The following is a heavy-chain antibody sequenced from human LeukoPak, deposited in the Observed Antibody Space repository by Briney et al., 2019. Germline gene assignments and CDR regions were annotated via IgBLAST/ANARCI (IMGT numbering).Heavy chain of an antibody. CDR3: ARGGRDFATSFDP. CDR2: IYHSAST. D-gene: IGHD2-15*01. V-gene: IGHV4-30-2*01. J-gene: IGHJ5*02. Sequence: SQTLSLTCAVSGGSISSGGYFWSWIRQPPGKGLEWIGYIYHSASTYHNPSLKSRVTISVDRSKSQFSLKLSSVTAADTAVYYCARGGRDFATSFDPWGQGTLVTVSS. CDR1: GGSISSGGYF.